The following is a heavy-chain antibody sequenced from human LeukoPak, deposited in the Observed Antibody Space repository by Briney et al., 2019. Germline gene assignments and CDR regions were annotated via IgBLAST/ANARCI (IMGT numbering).Heavy chain of an antibody. D-gene: IGHD2-2*01. J-gene: IGHJ4*02. CDR2: IYYSGST. V-gene: IGHV4-31*03. CDR1: GGSISSGGYY. Sequence: SQTLSLTCTVFGGSISSGGYYWSWIRQHPGKGLEWIGYIYYSGSTYFNPSLKSRVTISVDTSKNQFSLKLSSVTAADTAVYYCASSIVVVPAAFDYWGQGTLVTVSS. CDR3: ASSIVVVPAAFDY.